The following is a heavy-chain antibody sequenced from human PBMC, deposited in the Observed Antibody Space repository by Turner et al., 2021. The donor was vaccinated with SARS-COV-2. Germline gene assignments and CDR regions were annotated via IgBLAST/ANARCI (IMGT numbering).Heavy chain of an antibody. CDR1: GVTFSRNV. V-gene: IGHV3-30-3*01. CDR3: ARDTGDFDL. Sequence: QVQLVEPGGGVVQPGRSVRLSCAASGVTFSRNVRHWVRQAPGKGLEWVAVISYDGSKKYYADPVTVRFTNSRDNSKHTLYLQMTSLRAEDTAVDFCARDTGDFDLWGRGTLVTVSS. CDR2: ISYDGSKK. J-gene: IGHJ2*01. D-gene: IGHD4-17*01.